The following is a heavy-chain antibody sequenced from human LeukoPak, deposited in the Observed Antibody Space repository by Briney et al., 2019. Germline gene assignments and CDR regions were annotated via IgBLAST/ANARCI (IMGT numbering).Heavy chain of an antibody. CDR2: IYYSGST. CDR3: ARHRYSSGWSDYDY. Sequence: SETLSLTCTVSGGSISRYYGTWIRQPPEKGLEWIGYIYYSGSTRYNPSLESRVTISVDTSKNQFSLKLSSVTAADTAVYYCARHRYSSGWSDYDYWGQGILVTVSS. CDR1: GGSISRYY. D-gene: IGHD6-19*01. J-gene: IGHJ4*02. V-gene: IGHV4-59*08.